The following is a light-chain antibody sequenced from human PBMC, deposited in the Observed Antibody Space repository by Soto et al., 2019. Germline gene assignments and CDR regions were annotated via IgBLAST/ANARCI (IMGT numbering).Light chain of an antibody. CDR1: QSVDIS. CDR2: GAS. V-gene: IGKV3D-15*01. CDR3: QQYNSYLIT. Sequence: EIVLTQSPATLSVSPWERVILSCRASQSVDISLAWYQQKPGQAPRLLIYGASSRATGIPDRFSGSGSGTEFTLTISSLQPDDFATYYCQQYNSYLITFGQGTRLEI. J-gene: IGKJ5*01.